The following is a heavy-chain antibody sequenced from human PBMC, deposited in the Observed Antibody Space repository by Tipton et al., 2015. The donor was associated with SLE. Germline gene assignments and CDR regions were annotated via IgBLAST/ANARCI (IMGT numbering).Heavy chain of an antibody. CDR3: ARQILEAVSFDY. D-gene: IGHD2-15*01. J-gene: IGHJ4*02. Sequence: TLSLTCTVSGGSISSSSYYWGWIRQPPGKGLEWIGSIYYSGSTYYNPSLKSRVTISVDTSENQFSLKLSSVTAADTAVYYCARQILEAVSFDYWGQGTLVTVSS. CDR2: IYYSGST. CDR1: GGSISSSSYY. V-gene: IGHV4-39*01.